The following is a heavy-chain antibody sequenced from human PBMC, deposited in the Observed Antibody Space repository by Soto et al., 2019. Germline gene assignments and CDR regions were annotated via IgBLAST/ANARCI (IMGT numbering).Heavy chain of an antibody. D-gene: IGHD3-9*01. CDR2: IYYSWST. Sequence: SETLSLTCTVSGGSISSSSYYWGWIRQPPGKGLEWIGSIYYSWSTYYNPSLKSRVTISVDTSKNQFSLKLSSVTAADTAVNYCARGGDYDILTGYYFDYWGQGTLVTVSS. CDR3: ARGGDYDILTGYYFDY. CDR1: GGSISSSSYY. V-gene: IGHV4-39*07. J-gene: IGHJ4*02.